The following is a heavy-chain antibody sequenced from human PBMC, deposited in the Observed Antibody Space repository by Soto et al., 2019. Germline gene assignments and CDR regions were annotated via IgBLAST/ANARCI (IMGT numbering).Heavy chain of an antibody. Sequence: EVQLLESGGDLKQPGGSLRLSCVASGLTFGSRAMTWVRQAPGEGLQWVSTITDTGGDAKYADSVRGRFVISRDNSKKTLYLQMTSLTAEDSAMYYCAKDPRDSSSWYWSEYYYGMDVWGQGTTVTVSS. CDR1: GLTFGSRA. CDR3: AKDPRDSSSWYWSEYYYGMDV. CDR2: ITDTGGDA. J-gene: IGHJ6*02. V-gene: IGHV3-23*01. D-gene: IGHD6-13*01.